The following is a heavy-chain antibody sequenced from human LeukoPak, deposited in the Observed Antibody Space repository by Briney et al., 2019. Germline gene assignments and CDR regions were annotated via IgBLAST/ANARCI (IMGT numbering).Heavy chain of an antibody. J-gene: IGHJ4*02. CDR3: AKDMRSSSWQGAPFFDY. V-gene: IGHV3-9*01. CDR1: GFTFDDYA. CDR2: ISWNSGSI. D-gene: IGHD6-13*01. Sequence: PGGSLRLSCAASGFTFDDYAMHWVRQAPGKGLEWVSGISWNSGSIGYADSVRGRFTISRDNAKNSLYLQMNSLRAEDTAFYYCAKDMRSSSWQGAPFFDYWGQGTLVTVSS.